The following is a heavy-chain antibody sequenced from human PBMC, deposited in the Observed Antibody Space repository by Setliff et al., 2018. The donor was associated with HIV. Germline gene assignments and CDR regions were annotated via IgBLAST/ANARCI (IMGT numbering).Heavy chain of an antibody. CDR1: GGSITSYY. V-gene: IGHV4-59*12. CDR3: ARGRVFCNGDSCYHLDS. D-gene: IGHD2-15*01. CDR2: IFYSGST. Sequence: SETLSLTCTVSGGSITSYYWSWIRQPPGKGLEWIGYIFYSGSTYYSPSLKSRLTISVDTSKNQFYLKLSSVTAADTAVYYCARGRVFCNGDSCYHLDSWGQGILVTVSS. J-gene: IGHJ4*02.